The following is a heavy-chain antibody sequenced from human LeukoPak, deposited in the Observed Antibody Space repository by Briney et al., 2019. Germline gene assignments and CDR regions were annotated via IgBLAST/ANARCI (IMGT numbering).Heavy chain of an antibody. J-gene: IGHJ6*03. V-gene: IGHV4-38-2*02. CDR2: IYHSGST. CDR1: AYSSSSGYY. D-gene: IGHD4-23*01. Sequence: SETLSLTCTVSAYSSSSGYYWGWIRQPPGKGLEWIGSIYHSGSTYYNPSLKSRVTISVDTSKNQFSLKLSSVTASDTAVYYCARLPVASPYYYYYYYMDVWGKGTTVTISS. CDR3: ARLPVASPYYYYYYYMDV.